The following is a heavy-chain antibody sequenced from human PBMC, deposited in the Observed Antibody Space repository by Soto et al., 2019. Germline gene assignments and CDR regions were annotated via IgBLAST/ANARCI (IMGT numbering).Heavy chain of an antibody. V-gene: IGHV1-18*01. D-gene: IGHD3-3*01. J-gene: IGHJ4*02. CDR2: ISAYNGNT. CDR3: ARGQDSGGLRFLEWLLFDY. Sequence: QVQLVQSGAEVKKPGASVKVYCKASGYTFTSYGISWVRQAPGQGLEWMGWISAYNGNTNYAQKLQGRVTMTTDTSTSTDYIELRSLRSDDTAVYYCARGQDSGGLRFLEWLLFDYWGQGTLVTVSS. CDR1: GYTFTSYG.